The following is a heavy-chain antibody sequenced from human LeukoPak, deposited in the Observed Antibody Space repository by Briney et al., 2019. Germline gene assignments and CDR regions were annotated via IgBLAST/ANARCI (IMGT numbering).Heavy chain of an antibody. D-gene: IGHD6-19*01. J-gene: IGHJ3*02. CDR2: IYYSGST. V-gene: IGHV4-59*05. CDR1: GFTFSSYE. CDR3: ARLDNNAWYYASDI. Sequence: GSLRLSCAASGFTFSSYEMNWVRQPPGKVLEWIGSIYYSGSTYYNPSLKSRVTISVDTSKNQFSLKLSSVTAADTAVYCCARLDNNAWYYASDIWSQGTMVTVSS.